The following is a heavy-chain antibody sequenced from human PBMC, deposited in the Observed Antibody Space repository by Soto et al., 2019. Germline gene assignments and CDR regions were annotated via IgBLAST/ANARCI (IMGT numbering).Heavy chain of an antibody. Sequence: SETLSLTCTVSGGSISSYYWSWIRQPAGKGLEWIGRIYTSGSTNYNPSLKSRVTMSVDTSKNQFSLKLSSVTAADTAVYYCARDPSEGRVGNWFESWGQGTLVTVSS. CDR3: ARDPSEGRVGNWFES. CDR2: IYTSGST. D-gene: IGHD2-2*01. J-gene: IGHJ5*01. CDR1: GGSISSYY. V-gene: IGHV4-4*07.